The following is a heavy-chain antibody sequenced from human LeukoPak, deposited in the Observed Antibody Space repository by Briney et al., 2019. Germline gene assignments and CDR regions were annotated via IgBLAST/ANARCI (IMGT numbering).Heavy chain of an antibody. V-gene: IGHV3-23*01. CDR2: ISGSGGST. CDR1: GFTFSSYG. J-gene: IGHJ4*02. Sequence: GGSLRLSCAASGFTFSSYGMSWVRQAPGKGLEWVSAISGSGGSTYYADSVKGRFTISRDNSKNTLYLQMNSLRAEDTAVYYCAKTSSSEGDASGYSDYFDYWGQGTLVTASS. D-gene: IGHD3-22*01. CDR3: AKTSSSEGDASGYSDYFDY.